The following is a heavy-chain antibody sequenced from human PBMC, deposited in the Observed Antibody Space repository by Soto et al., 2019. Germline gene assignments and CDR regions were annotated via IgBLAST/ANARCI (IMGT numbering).Heavy chain of an antibody. D-gene: IGHD2-2*02. V-gene: IGHV4-59*01. CDR3: ARTFSIFPAAISWFDP. CDR1: GGSISSYY. CDR2: IYYSGSA. Sequence: SETLSLTCTVSGGSISSYYWSWIRQLPGKGLEWIGYIYYSGSANYNPSLKSRVTISVDTTKNQFSLKLSSVTAADTAVYYCARTFSIFPAAISWFDPWGQGTLVTVSS. J-gene: IGHJ5*02.